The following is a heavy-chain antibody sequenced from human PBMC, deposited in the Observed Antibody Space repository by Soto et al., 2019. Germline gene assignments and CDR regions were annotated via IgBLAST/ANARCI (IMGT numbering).Heavy chain of an antibody. D-gene: IGHD1-26*01. Sequence: WGSLRLSCAASGFTFSTSSMSWVRQPPGKGQEWVSVISNTGRTTYYADSVNGRFTISRDNSKNTLYLHLSSLRADDAAVYDCAKDAVGISNSGPWGQGTRVTLSS. CDR1: GFTFSTSS. CDR2: ISNTGRTT. CDR3: AKDAVGISNSGP. V-gene: IGHV3-23*01. J-gene: IGHJ5*02.